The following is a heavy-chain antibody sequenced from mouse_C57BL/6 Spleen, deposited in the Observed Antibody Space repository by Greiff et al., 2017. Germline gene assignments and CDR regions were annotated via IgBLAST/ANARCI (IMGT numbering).Heavy chain of an antibody. Sequence: EVMLVESGGGLVKPGGSLKLSCAASGFTFSSYAMSWVRQTPEKRLEWVATISDGGSYTYYPDNVKGRFPISRDNAKNNLYLQMSHLKSEDTAMYYCARAPGVRSYFDYWGQGTTLTVSS. CDR2: ISDGGSYT. CDR1: GFTFSSYA. D-gene: IGHD1-1*01. CDR3: ARAPGVRSYFDY. V-gene: IGHV5-4*03. J-gene: IGHJ2*01.